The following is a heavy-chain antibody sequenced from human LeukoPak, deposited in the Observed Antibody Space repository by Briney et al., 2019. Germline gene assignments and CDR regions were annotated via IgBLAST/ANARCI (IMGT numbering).Heavy chain of an antibody. CDR2: IKEGGSEK. V-gene: IGHV3-7*03. D-gene: IGHD2-2*01. Sequence: GGSLRLSCAASGFIFSSYWMSWVRQAPGKGLEWVANIKEGGSEKYYVDSVKGRFTISRDNAKNSLYLQTNSLRAEDTAVYYCARRALRYCSSTSCPAQYYGVDVWGKGTTVTVSS. J-gene: IGHJ6*04. CDR1: GFIFSSYW. CDR3: ARRALRYCSSTSCPAQYYGVDV.